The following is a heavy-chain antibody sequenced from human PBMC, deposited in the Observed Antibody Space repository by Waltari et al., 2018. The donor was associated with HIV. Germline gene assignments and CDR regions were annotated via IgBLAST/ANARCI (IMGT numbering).Heavy chain of an antibody. CDR3: ALRGAYYYDSSGYNDAFDI. CDR1: GYPFSSYA. Sequence: EVQLLESGGGLVQPGWSLRRSCAASGYPFSSYAMVWVRQAPGKGLGWVSAISGSGGSTYYEDSVKGRFTISRDNSKNTLYLQMNSLRAEDTAVYYCALRGAYYYDSSGYNDAFDICGQGTMVTVSS. CDR2: ISGSGGST. D-gene: IGHD3-22*01. J-gene: IGHJ3*02. V-gene: IGHV3-23*01.